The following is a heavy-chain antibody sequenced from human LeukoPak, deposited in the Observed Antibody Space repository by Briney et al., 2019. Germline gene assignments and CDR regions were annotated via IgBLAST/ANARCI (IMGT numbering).Heavy chain of an antibody. D-gene: IGHD1-26*01. CDR1: GGSFSGYY. V-gene: IGHV4-34*01. Sequence: SETLSLTCAVYGGSFSGYYWSWIRQPPGKGLEWIGEINHSGSTNYNPSLKSRVTISVDTSKNQFSLKLSSVTAADTAVYYCARGRGVGATGNFDYWGQGTLVPVSS. CDR3: ARGRGVGATGNFDY. J-gene: IGHJ4*02. CDR2: INHSGST.